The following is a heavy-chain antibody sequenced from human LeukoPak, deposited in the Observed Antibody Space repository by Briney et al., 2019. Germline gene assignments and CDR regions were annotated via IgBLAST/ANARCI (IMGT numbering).Heavy chain of an antibody. D-gene: IGHD2-15*01. V-gene: IGHV1-2*07. CDR2: INPNSGGT. Sequence: GASVKVSCKASGYTFTGYYMHWVRQAPGQGLEWMGWINPNSGGTNYAHKFQGRVTMARDTSISTAYMELSRLRSDDTAVYYCARERTLTSCYGYWGQGTLVTVSS. CDR1: GYTFTGYY. CDR3: ARERTLTSCYGY. J-gene: IGHJ4*02.